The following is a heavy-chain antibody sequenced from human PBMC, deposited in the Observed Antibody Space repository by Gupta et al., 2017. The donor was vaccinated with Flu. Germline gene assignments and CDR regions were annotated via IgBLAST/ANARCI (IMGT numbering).Heavy chain of an antibody. D-gene: IGHD6-13*01. CDR2: IYISGST. Sequence: QVQLQESGPGLVKPSETLSLTCTVSGGSISFYYWSWIRQPAGKGLEWIGRIYISGSTNYNPSLKSRISMSLDTSKNQFSLKLNSVTAADTAVYYCARKGSTAAVGFDYWGRGTLVTVSS. CDR1: GGSISFYY. J-gene: IGHJ4*02. V-gene: IGHV4-4*07. CDR3: ARKGSTAAVGFDY.